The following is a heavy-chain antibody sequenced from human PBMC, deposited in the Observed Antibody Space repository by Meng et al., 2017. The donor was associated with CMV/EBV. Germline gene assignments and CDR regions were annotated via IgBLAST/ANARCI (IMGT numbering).Heavy chain of an antibody. D-gene: IGHD6-13*01. CDR2: ISHSGSA. J-gene: IGHJ6*02. CDR3: ARLLPRIAPAGRTYGVDV. V-gene: IGHV4-38-2*02. Sequence: SETLSLTCTVSGSSISSGYYWGWIRQPPGKGLEWIGSISHSGSAYYDPSLKSRVTISVDRSKNQISLKLNSVTAADTAVYYCARLLPRIAPAGRTYGVDVWGQGTTVSLL. CDR1: GSSISSGYY.